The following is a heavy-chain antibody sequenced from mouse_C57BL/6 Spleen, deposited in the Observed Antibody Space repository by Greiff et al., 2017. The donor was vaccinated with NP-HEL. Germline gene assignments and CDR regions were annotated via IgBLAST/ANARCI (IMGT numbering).Heavy chain of an antibody. Sequence: QVQLQQSGAELVRPGTSVKVSCKASGYAFTNYLIEWVKQRPGQGLEWIGVINPGSGGTNYNEKFKGKATLTADKSSSTAYMQLSSLTSEDSAVYFCAREREDYFDYWGQGTTLTVSS. CDR1: GYAFTNYL. CDR2: INPGSGGT. CDR3: AREREDYFDY. J-gene: IGHJ2*01. V-gene: IGHV1-54*01.